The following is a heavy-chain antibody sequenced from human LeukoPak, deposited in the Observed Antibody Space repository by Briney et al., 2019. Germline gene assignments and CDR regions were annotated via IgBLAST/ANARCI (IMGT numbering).Heavy chain of an antibody. CDR2: MYYSGST. CDR1: GGSISSSTYY. V-gene: IGHV4-61*01. J-gene: IGHJ4*02. D-gene: IGHD1-26*01. CDR3: AREGAWYYFDY. Sequence: SETLSLTCTVSGGSISSSTYYWSWIRQPPGKGLEWIGYMYYSGSTNYNPSLKSRVTISVDTSKNQFSLKLSSVTAADTAVYYCAREGAWYYFDYWGQGTLVTVSS.